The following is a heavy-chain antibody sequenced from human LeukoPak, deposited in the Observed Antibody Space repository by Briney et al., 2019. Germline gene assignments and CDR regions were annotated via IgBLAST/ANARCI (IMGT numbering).Heavy chain of an antibody. CDR3: ARETNEYFDY. J-gene: IGHJ4*02. D-gene: IGHD2-8*01. CDR2: ISSSSSYI. Sequence: PGGSLRLSCAASGFTFNSYSMTWVRQAPGKGLEWVSSISSSSSYIYYVDSVKGRFTISRDNAKNSLYLQMNSLRAEDTAVYYCARETNEYFDYWGQGTLVTVSS. CDR1: GFTFNSYS. V-gene: IGHV3-21*01.